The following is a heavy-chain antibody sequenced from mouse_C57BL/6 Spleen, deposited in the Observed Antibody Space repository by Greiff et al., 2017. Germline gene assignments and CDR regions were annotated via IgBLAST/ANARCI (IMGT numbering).Heavy chain of an antibody. J-gene: IGHJ4*01. CDR1: GFTFSSYA. CDR2: ISDGGSYT. Sequence: VQLKESGGGLVKPGGSLKLSCAASGFTFSSYAMSWVRQTPEKRLEWVATISDGGSYTYYPDNVKGRFTISRDNAKNNLYLQMSHLKSEDTAMYYCARAGGYDYDVNYAMDYWGQGTSVTVSS. D-gene: IGHD2-4*01. CDR3: ARAGGYDYDVNYAMDY. V-gene: IGHV5-4*01.